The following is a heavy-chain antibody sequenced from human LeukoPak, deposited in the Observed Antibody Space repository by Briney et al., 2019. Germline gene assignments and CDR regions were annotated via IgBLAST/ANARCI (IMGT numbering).Heavy chain of an antibody. J-gene: IGHJ5*02. D-gene: IGHD3-3*01. CDR3: ARGLRLRFLEWFPFDP. Sequence: SETLSLTCAVYGGFFSGYYWSWIRQPPGKGLEWIGEINHSGSTNYNPSLKSRVTISVDTSKNQFSLKLSSVTAADTAVYYCARGLRLRFLEWFPFDPWGQGTLVTVSS. V-gene: IGHV4-34*01. CDR1: GGFFSGYY. CDR2: INHSGST.